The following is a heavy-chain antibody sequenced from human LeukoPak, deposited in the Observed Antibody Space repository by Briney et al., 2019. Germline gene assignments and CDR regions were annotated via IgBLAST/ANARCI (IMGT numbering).Heavy chain of an antibody. D-gene: IGHD3-22*01. Sequence: SGPTLVKPTQTLTLTCTFSGFSLSTSGVGVGWIRQPPGKALEWLALIYWDDDKLYSPSLKSRLTITKDTSKNQVVLTMTNMDPVDTATYYCAHSLYYDSSGYQFDYWGQGTLVTVSS. CDR2: IYWDDDK. J-gene: IGHJ4*02. CDR1: GFSLSTSGVG. CDR3: AHSLYYDSSGYQFDY. V-gene: IGHV2-5*02.